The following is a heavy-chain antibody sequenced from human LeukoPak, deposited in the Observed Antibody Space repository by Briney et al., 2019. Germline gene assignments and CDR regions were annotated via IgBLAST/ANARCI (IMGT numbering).Heavy chain of an antibody. D-gene: IGHD2/OR15-2a*01. CDR3: AREESFDI. J-gene: IGHJ3*02. CDR1: GGSFSGYY. CDR2: IYYSGST. Sequence: SETLSLTCAVYGGSFSGYYWSWIRQPPGKGLEWIGSIYYSGSTYYNPSLKSRVTISVDTSKNQFSLKLSSVTAADTAVYYCAREESFDIWGQGTMVTVSS. V-gene: IGHV4-34*01.